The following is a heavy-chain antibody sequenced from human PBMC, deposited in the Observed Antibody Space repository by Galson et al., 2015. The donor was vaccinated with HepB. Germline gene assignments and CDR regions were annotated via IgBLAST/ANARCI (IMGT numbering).Heavy chain of an antibody. Sequence: LRLSCAASGFTVSRSYMAWVRQAPGKGLEWVSVISTGTDLYYADSVRGRFAIARDNPKNSLYLQLNSLRADDTAVYYCARIFTSSWYFDHWGQGTLVTVSS. J-gene: IGHJ4*02. CDR3: ARIFTSSWYFDH. D-gene: IGHD6-13*01. CDR2: ISTGTDL. CDR1: GFTVSRSY. V-gene: IGHV3-53*01.